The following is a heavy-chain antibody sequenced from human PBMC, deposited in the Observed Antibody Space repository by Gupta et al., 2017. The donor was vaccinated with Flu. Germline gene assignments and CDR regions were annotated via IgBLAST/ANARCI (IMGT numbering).Heavy chain of an antibody. CDR3: ARGTYSSSWSSNFDR. V-gene: IGHV4-34*01. D-gene: IGHD6-13*01. CDR2: INRDGSA. J-gene: IGHJ4*02. Sequence: SSYFWTWIRQSPGKGPEWIGEINRDGSATYNPSLKSRVTISVDTSKMQFYLYLISVRAADTAVYYCARGTYSSSWSSNFDRWGQGTLVTVSP. CDR1: SSYF.